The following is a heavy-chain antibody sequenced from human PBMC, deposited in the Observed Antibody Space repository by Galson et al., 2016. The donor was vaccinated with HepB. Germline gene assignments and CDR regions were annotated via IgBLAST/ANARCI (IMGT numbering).Heavy chain of an antibody. V-gene: IGHV3-74*01. CDR2: INSDGSST. D-gene: IGHD3-10*01. CDR3: ASSVRGSGSPPGGY. Sequence: SLRLSCAVSGFTFSSFSMNWVRQAPGKGLVWVSRINSDGSSTGFADSGKGRFTISRDNAKNTLYLQMNSLRAEDTAVYYCASSVRGSGSPPGGYWGQGILVTVSS. CDR1: GFTFSSFS. J-gene: IGHJ4*02.